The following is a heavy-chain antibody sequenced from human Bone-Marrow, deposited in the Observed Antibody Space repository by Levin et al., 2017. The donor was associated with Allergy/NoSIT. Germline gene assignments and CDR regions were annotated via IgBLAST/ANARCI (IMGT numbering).Heavy chain of an antibody. J-gene: IGHJ4*02. D-gene: IGHD1-26*01. Sequence: GESLKISCVVSGFPVRSHYMTWVRQAPGKGLEWVSSIYSGGTTYYADSVNGRFTISRDNSKNTVYLQMNSLRADDTAVYFCARDGQAWGFDHWGQGTLVTVFS. CDR1: GFPVRSHY. V-gene: IGHV3-53*01. CDR3: ARDGQAWGFDH. CDR2: IYSGGTT.